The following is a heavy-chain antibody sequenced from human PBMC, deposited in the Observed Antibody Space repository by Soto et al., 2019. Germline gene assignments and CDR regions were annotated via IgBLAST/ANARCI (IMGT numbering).Heavy chain of an antibody. D-gene: IGHD2-8*01. J-gene: IGHJ3*02. CDR1: GFTFSSYA. CDR2: ISGSGGST. V-gene: IGHV3-23*01. CDR3: AKDPPRYCTDCGHDAFDI. Sequence: EVQLLESGGGLVQPGGSLRLSCAASGFTFSSYAMSWVRQAPGKGLEWVSAISGSGGSTYYADSVKGRFTIFRDNSKNTLYLQMNSLRAEDTAVYYCAKDPPRYCTDCGHDAFDIWGQGTMVTVSS.